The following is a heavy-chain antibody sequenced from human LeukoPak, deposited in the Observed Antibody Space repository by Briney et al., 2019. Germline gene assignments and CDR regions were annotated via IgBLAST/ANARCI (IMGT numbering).Heavy chain of an antibody. CDR2: IYYSGST. J-gene: IGHJ3*02. V-gene: IGHV4-31*03. CDR1: GGSISSGGYY. CDR3: ARSDGYNQNPDAFDI. Sequence: SSETLSLTCTVSGGSISSGGYYWSWIRQHPGKGLEWIGYIYYSGSTYYNPSLKSRVTISVDTSKNQFSLKLSSVTAADTAVYYCARSDGYNQNPDAFDIWGQGTMVTVSS. D-gene: IGHD5-24*01.